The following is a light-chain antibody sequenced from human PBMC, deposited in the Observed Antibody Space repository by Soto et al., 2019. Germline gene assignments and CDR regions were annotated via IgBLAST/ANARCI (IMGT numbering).Light chain of an antibody. CDR3: QQYNSWPLT. V-gene: IGKV1-5*01. Sequence: DIQMTQSPSTLPASVGDRVTITCRASRSLSNWLAWYQQKPGKAPKLLISDASTLESGVPSRFSGSGSGTEFTLTISSLQSEDFAVYFCQQYNSWPLTFGGGTKVEIK. CDR2: DAS. J-gene: IGKJ4*01. CDR1: RSLSNW.